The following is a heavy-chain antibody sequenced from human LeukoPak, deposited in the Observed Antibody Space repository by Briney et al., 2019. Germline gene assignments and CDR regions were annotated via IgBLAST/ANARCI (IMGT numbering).Heavy chain of an antibody. D-gene: IGHD6-6*01. J-gene: IGHJ4*02. CDR2: INPTGGCT. V-gene: IGHV1-46*01. Sequence: GASVKVSCKASGYTFPRYFMHWVRQAPGQGLEWMGIINPTGGCTTYAQKFQGRVTMNSDTSTNTVYMEQSSLRSDDTAVYYCARTAARRFDYWGQGTLVTVSS. CDR3: ARTAARRFDY. CDR1: GYTFPRYF.